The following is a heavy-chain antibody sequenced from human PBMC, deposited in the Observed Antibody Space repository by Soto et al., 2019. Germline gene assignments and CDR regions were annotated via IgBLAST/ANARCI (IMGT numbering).Heavy chain of an antibody. CDR1: GGSFSGYY. D-gene: IGHD3-10*01. Sequence: PSDTLSLTYAVYGGSFSGYYWSWSRQPPGKGLEWIGEINHSGSTNYNPSLKSRVTISVDTSKNQFSLKLSSVTAADTAVYYCARVAGVRGVIVYYYYGMDVWGQGTTVT. J-gene: IGHJ6*02. CDR3: ARVAGVRGVIVYYYYGMDV. V-gene: IGHV4-34*01. CDR2: INHSGST.